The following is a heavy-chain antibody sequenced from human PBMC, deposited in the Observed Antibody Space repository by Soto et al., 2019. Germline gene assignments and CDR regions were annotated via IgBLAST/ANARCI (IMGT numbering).Heavy chain of an antibody. Sequence: HPGGSLSLFCAASGSMFSSYAMTWVRQAPGEGLEWVSVISGSGDNTYYADSVRGRFTISRDGSKDTLYRQMNSLRADDTAVYYCAKTFFSGSGSYRGWFDPWGQGTQVTVSS. V-gene: IGHV3-23*01. J-gene: IGHJ5*02. CDR3: AKTFFSGSGSYRGWFDP. CDR1: GSMFSSYA. D-gene: IGHD3-10*01. CDR2: ISGSGDNT.